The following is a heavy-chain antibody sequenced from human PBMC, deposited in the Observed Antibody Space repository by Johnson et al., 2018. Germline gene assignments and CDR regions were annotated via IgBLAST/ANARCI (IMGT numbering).Heavy chain of an antibody. J-gene: IGHJ3*02. CDR3: ARVPSRRTRGWVTAAEVAGDYCAGVRYDYVWGSCRYLVTDAFDI. CDR1: GGSISSYY. V-gene: IGHV4-59*01. CDR2: IYYSGST. Sequence: QVQLQESGPGLVKPSETLSLTCTVSGGSISSYYWSWIRQPPGKGLEWIGYIYYSGSTNYNPSLKSRVTISVDTSKNQFSLKLSSVTAADPAAYYCARVPSRRTRGWVTAAEVAGDYCAGVRYDYVWGSCRYLVTDAFDIWGQGTMVTVSS. D-gene: IGHD3-16*02.